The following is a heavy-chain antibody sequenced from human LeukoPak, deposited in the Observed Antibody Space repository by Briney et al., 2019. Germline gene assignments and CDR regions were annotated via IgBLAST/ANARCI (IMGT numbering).Heavy chain of an antibody. CDR1: GGSISSGSYY. Sequence: PSETLSPTCTVSGGSISSGSYYWSWIRQPAGKGLEWIGRIYTSGSTNYNPSLKSRVTISVDTSKNQFSLKLSSVTAADTAVYYCARAPYLGDSRSGGEYYWGQGTLVTVSS. J-gene: IGHJ4*02. V-gene: IGHV4-61*02. D-gene: IGHD3-16*01. CDR3: ARAPYLGDSRSGGEYY. CDR2: IYTSGST.